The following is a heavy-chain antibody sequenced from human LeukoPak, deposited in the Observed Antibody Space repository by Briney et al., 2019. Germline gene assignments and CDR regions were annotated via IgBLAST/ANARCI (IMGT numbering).Heavy chain of an antibody. CDR1: GFTFSSYS. J-gene: IGHJ6*03. V-gene: IGHV3-48*01. Sequence: GGSLRLSCAASGFTFSSYSMNWVRQAPGKGLEWVSYISSSSSTIYYADSVKGRFTISRDSSKNILYLQMNSLRAEDTAVYYCAKDRCSNGIGCYYYYMDVWGKGTTVTISS. D-gene: IGHD2-8*01. CDR3: AKDRCSNGIGCYYYYMDV. CDR2: ISSSSSTI.